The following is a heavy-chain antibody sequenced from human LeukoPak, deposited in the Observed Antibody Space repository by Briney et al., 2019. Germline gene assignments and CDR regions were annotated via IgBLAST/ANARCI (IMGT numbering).Heavy chain of an antibody. CDR1: GFTFSSYW. D-gene: IGHD2-2*01. Sequence: PGGSLRLSCAASGFTFSSYWMHWVRQAPGKGLVWVSRINSDGSSTSYADSVKGRFTISRDNAKNTLYLQMNSLRAEDTAVYYCARGLHCSSTSCYGRLFDYWGQGTLVTVSS. CDR3: ARGLHCSSTSCYGRLFDY. CDR2: INSDGSST. V-gene: IGHV3-74*01. J-gene: IGHJ4*02.